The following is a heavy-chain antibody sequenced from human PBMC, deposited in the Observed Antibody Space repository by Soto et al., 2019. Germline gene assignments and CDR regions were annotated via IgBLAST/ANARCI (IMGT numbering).Heavy chain of an antibody. V-gene: IGHV3-11*06. CDR3: ACVAPTIFGAQFHQNLVDV. Sequence: QVQLVQSGGGLVEPGGSLRLSCAASGFKFPDYHMTWIRQAQGKGLEWISYINSRGTYTTYADSVRGRFTVSRDKAKNSLYLQMDSLTVEDTAVYYCACVAPTIFGAQFHQNLVDVWGQGNMVTVAS. J-gene: IGHJ6*02. CDR1: GFKFPDYH. CDR2: INSRGTYT. D-gene: IGHD3-3*01.